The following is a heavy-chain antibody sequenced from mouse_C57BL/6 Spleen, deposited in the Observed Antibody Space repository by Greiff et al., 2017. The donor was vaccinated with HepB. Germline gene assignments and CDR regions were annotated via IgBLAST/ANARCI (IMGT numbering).Heavy chain of an antibody. CDR2: INPNNGGT. J-gene: IGHJ4*01. D-gene: IGHD2-2*01. Sequence: VQLQQSGPELVKPGASVKMSCKASGYTFTDYNMHWVKQSHGKSLEWIGYINPNNGGTSYNQKFKGKATLTVNKSSSTAYMELRSLTSEDSAVYYCASMVTTVYYYAMDYWGQGTSVTVSS. CDR1: GYTFTDYN. V-gene: IGHV1-22*01. CDR3: ASMVTTVYYYAMDY.